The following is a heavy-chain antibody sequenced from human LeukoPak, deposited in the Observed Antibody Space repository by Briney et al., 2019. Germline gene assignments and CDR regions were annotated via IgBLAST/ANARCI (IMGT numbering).Heavy chain of an antibody. J-gene: IGHJ4*02. V-gene: IGHV3-7*01. D-gene: IGHD1-26*01. Sequence: GGSLRLSCAASGFTFSNYWMSWVRQAPGKGLEWVANIKQAGSEKYYVDSVKGRFTISRDNAKNSLYLQMNSLRAEDTAVYYCAREMLGATLDYWGQGTLVTVSS. CDR3: AREMLGATLDY. CDR2: IKQAGSEK. CDR1: GFTFSNYW.